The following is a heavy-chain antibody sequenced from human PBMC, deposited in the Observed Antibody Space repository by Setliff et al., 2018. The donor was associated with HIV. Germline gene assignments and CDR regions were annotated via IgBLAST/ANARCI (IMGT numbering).Heavy chain of an antibody. Sequence: SETLSLTCAVYGGSFSGYYWSWIRQPPGKGLEWIGEINHGGSTDSNPSLKSRVTISVDTSKTQFSLRLNSLTATDTALYYCARASVGATGLYAFDIWGQGTVVTVSS. CDR1: GGSFSGYY. D-gene: IGHD1-26*01. J-gene: IGHJ3*02. CDR3: ARASVGATGLYAFDI. CDR2: INHGGST. V-gene: IGHV4-34*01.